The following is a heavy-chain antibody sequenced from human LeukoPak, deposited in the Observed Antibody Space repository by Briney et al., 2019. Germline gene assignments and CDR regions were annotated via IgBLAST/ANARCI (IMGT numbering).Heavy chain of an antibody. CDR1: GLSFNSYA. D-gene: IGHD6-13*01. Sequence: GGSLRLSCAASGLSFNSYAMSWVRQAPGKGLEWVSSISGSGGSTYYADSVKGRFTISRDNSKNTLYLQMNSLRAEDTAVYYCARADRYGTTWYGRVDYWGQGTLVTVSS. CDR3: ARADRYGTTWYGRVDY. J-gene: IGHJ4*02. CDR2: ISGSGGST. V-gene: IGHV3-23*01.